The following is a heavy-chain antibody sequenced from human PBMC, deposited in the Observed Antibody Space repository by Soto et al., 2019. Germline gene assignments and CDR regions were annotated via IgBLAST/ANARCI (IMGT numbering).Heavy chain of an antibody. CDR3: ARDMGYDYVWGSYRYYYYVMDV. CDR2: ISYDGSNK. V-gene: IGHV3-30-3*01. CDR1: GFTFSSYA. J-gene: IGHJ6*02. D-gene: IGHD3-16*02. Sequence: GGSLRLSCAASGFTFSSYAMHWVRQAPGKGLEWVAVISYDGSNKYYADSVKGRFTISRDNSKNTLYLQMNSLRAEDTAVYYCARDMGYDYVWGSYRYYYYVMDVWGQGTKVTVSS.